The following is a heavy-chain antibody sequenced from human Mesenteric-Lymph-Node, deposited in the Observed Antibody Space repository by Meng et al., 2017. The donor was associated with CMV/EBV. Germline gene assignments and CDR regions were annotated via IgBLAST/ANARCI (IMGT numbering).Heavy chain of an antibody. CDR2: ISYDGSNK. V-gene: IGHV3-30*04. CDR1: GFTFSSYA. D-gene: IGHD3-3*01. J-gene: IGHJ6*02. Sequence: GESLKISCAASGFTFSSYAMHWVRQAPGKGLEWVAVISYDGSNKYYADSVKGRFTISRDNSKNTLYLQMNSLRAEDTAVYYCARDPSGGVVTQDGPDVWGQGTTVTVSS. CDR3: ARDPSGGVVTQDGPDV.